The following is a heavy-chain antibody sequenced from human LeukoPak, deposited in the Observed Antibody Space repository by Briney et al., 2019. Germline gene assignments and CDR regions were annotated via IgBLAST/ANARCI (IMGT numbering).Heavy chain of an antibody. CDR1: GYTLTELS. CDR2: FDPEDGET. J-gene: IGHJ4*02. CDR3: ARDGHDSSGYYEDY. D-gene: IGHD3-22*01. V-gene: IGHV1-24*01. Sequence: ASVKVSCKVSGYTLTELSMHWVRQAPGKGLESMGGFDPEDGETIYAQKFQGRVTMTEDTSTDTAYMELSSLRSDDTAVYYCARDGHDSSGYYEDYWGQGTLVTVSS.